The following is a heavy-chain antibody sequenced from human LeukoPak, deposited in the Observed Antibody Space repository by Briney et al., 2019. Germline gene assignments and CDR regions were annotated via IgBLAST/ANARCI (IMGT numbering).Heavy chain of an antibody. D-gene: IGHD3-10*01. Sequence: GGSLRLSCAASGFTFSSYWIHWVRQPPGKGLVWVSRINSDGSSTSYADSVKGRFTISRDNAKNTLYLQMNSLRAEDTAVYYCAREEYYYGSGSYYPYWGQGTLVTVSS. CDR2: INSDGSST. J-gene: IGHJ4*02. CDR3: AREEYYYGSGSYYPY. V-gene: IGHV3-74*01. CDR1: GFTFSSYW.